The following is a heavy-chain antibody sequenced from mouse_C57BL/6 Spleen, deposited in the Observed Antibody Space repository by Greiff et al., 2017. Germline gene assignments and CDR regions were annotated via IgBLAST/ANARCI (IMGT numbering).Heavy chain of an antibody. CDR2: INPYNGGT. Sequence: EVKLQESGPVLVKPGASVKMSCKASGYTFTDYYMNWVKQSHGKSLEWIGVINPYNGGTSYNQKFKGKATLTVDKSSSTAYMELNSLTSEDSAVYYCARRGQLRPTGYYFDYWGQGTTLTVSS. CDR1: GYTFTDYY. D-gene: IGHD3-2*02. V-gene: IGHV1-19*01. CDR3: ARRGQLRPTGYYFDY. J-gene: IGHJ2*01.